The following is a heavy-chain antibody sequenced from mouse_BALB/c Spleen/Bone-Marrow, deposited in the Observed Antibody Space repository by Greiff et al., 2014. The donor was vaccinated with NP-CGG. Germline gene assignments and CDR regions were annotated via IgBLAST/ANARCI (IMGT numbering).Heavy chain of an antibody. D-gene: IGHD2-1*01. Sequence: EVKLVESGGGLVQPGGSLKLSCAASGFAFSSYGMSWVRQTPDKRLELVASINSNGGSTYYPDSVNGRFTISRDNAKNTLSLQMSSLKSEDTAMYYCARGNYGNYVDYFDYWGQGTTLTVSS. CDR3: ARGNYGNYVDYFDY. CDR1: GFAFSSYG. CDR2: INSNGGST. V-gene: IGHV5-6-3*01. J-gene: IGHJ2*01.